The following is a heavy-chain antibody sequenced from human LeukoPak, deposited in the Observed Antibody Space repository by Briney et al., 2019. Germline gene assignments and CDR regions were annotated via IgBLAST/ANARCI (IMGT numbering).Heavy chain of an antibody. Sequence: SETLSLTCTVSGGSISSSSYYWGWIRQPPGKGLEWIGSIYYSGSTYYNPSLKSRVTISVDTSKNQLSLKLSSVTAADTAVYYCARPPTGGYSYGSPFDYWGQGTLVTVSS. CDR2: IYYSGST. V-gene: IGHV4-39*01. J-gene: IGHJ4*02. CDR3: ARPPTGGYSYGSPFDY. D-gene: IGHD5-18*01. CDR1: GGSISSSSYY.